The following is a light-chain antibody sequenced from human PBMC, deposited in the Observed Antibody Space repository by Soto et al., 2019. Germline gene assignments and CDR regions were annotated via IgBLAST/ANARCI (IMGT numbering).Light chain of an antibody. Sequence: EIVMTQSPATLSVSPEERATLTCRASQSVSSNLAWYQQKPGQAPRLLIYGASTRATGIPARFSGSGSGTDFTLTISRLEPEDFAVYYCQQYGSSPLTFGGGTKVDIK. J-gene: IGKJ4*01. V-gene: IGKV3-15*01. CDR1: QSVSSN. CDR3: QQYGSSPLT. CDR2: GAS.